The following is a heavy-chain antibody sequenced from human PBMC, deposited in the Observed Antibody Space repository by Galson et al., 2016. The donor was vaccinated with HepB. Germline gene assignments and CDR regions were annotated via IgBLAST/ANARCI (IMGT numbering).Heavy chain of an antibody. CDR2: IYPADSDA. D-gene: IGHD2-21*02. CDR3: ARQAPGAYCSGDTCYNLEYLDH. CDR1: GYHFSVYW. J-gene: IGHJ1*01. Sequence: QSGAEVKRPGESLKISCKTSGYHFSVYWIGWVRQMPGKGLEWIAMIYPADSDARYSPSFQGQVTLSVAESLSTAYLRWNSLKDSDSAIYYCARQAPGAYCSGDTCYNLEYLDHWGQGTLITVSS. V-gene: IGHV5-51*01.